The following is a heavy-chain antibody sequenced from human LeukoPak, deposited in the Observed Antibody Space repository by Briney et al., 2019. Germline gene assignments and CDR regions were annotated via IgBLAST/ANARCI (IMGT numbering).Heavy chain of an antibody. CDR3: AKGWSGYYDAFDI. CDR2: TSWNSGSI. D-gene: IGHD3-3*01. CDR1: GFTFDDYA. Sequence: PGGSLRLSCAASGFTFDDYAMHWVRQAPGKGLEWVSGTSWNSGSIGYADSVKGRFAISRDNAKNSLYLQINSLRAEDTALYYCAKGWSGYYDAFDIWGQGTMVTVSS. J-gene: IGHJ3*02. V-gene: IGHV3-9*01.